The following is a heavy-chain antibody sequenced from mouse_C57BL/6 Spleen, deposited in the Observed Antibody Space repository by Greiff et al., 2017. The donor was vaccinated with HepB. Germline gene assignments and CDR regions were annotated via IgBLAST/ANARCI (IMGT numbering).Heavy chain of an antibody. CDR1: GYTFTSYW. J-gene: IGHJ3*01. D-gene: IGHD2-2*01. Sequence: QVQLQQPGAELVKPGASVKLSCKASGYTFTSYWMQWVKQRPGQGLEWIGEIDPSDSYTNYNQKFKGKATLTADKSSSTAYMQLSSLTSEDSAVYFCAYGYEGFAYWGQGTLVTV. CDR3: AYGYEGFAY. CDR2: IDPSDSYT. V-gene: IGHV1-50*01.